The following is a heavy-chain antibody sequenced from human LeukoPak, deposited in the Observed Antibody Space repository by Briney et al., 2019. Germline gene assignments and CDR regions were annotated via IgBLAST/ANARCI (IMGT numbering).Heavy chain of an antibody. CDR3: ARDPVGGSTIFDY. V-gene: IGHV6-1*01. Sequence: SQTLSLTCAISGDSVSSNSAAWNWIRQSPSRGLEWLGRTYYRSKWYYDYAVAVRSRISINPDTSKNQFSLQLSSVTPEDTAVYYCARDPVGGSTIFDYWGQGTLVTVSS. J-gene: IGHJ4*02. CDR1: GDSVSSNSAA. CDR2: TYYRSKWYY. D-gene: IGHD1-26*01.